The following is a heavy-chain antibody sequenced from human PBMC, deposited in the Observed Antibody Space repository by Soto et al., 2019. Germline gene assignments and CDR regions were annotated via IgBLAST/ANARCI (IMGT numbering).Heavy chain of an antibody. CDR1: GYSFTSYW. J-gene: IGHJ6*02. V-gene: IGHV5-51*01. CDR3: ARHPSPDYYGSGMRYYYYYGMDV. Sequence: PGESLKISCKGSGYSFTSYWIGWVRQMPGKDLEWMGIIYPGDSDTSYSPSFQGQVTISADKSISTAYLQWSSLKASDTAMYYCARHPSPDYYGSGMRYYYYYGMDVWGQGTTVTVSS. D-gene: IGHD3-10*01. CDR2: IYPGDSDT.